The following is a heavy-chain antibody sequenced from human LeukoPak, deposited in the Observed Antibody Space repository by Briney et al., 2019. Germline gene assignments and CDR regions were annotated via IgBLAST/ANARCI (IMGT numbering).Heavy chain of an antibody. Sequence: GGSLRLSCAASGFTVSSNYMSWVRQAPGKGLEWVSVIYSGGSTYYADSVKGRFTISRDNSKNTLYLQMNSLRAEDTAVYYCARTPMEAQPDLADYGDPYYFDYWGQGTLVTVSS. CDR3: ARTPMEAQPDLADYGDPYYFDY. V-gene: IGHV3-53*01. J-gene: IGHJ4*02. CDR2: IYSGGST. CDR1: GFTVSSNY. D-gene: IGHD4-17*01.